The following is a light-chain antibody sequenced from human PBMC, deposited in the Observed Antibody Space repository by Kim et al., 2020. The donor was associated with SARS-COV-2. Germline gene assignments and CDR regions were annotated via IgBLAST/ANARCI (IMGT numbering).Light chain of an antibody. CDR2: SDH. V-gene: IGLV1-44*01. CDR3: ASWDDNLDGYV. J-gene: IGLJ1*01. Sequence: RVTNASTGSSANIGGNIVNGDQQLPGTAPKVVIHSDHQRPSGVPDRISGSKSGTSASLAISGLRSEDEADYYCASWDDNLDGYVFGAGTKVTVL. CDR1: SANIGGNI.